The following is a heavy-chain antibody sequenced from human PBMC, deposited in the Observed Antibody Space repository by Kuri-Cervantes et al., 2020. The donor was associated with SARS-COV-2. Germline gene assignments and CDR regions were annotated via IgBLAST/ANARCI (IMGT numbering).Heavy chain of an antibody. D-gene: IGHD2-2*01. J-gene: IGHJ4*02. Sequence: SVKVSCKASGGTFSSYDISWVRQAPGQGPEWMGGIIPIFGTANYAQKFQGRVTITADESTSTAYMELSSLRSEDTAVYYCARVGDCSSTSCRYYFDYWGQGTLVTVSS. V-gene: IGHV1-69*13. CDR2: IIPIFGTA. CDR1: GGTFSSYD. CDR3: ARVGDCSSTSCRYYFDY.